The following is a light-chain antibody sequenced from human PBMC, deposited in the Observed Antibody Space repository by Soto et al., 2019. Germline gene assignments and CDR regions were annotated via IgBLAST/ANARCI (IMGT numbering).Light chain of an antibody. V-gene: IGLV2-14*01. Sequence: QSALTQPASVSGSPGQSITISCSVTSSDVGGYNYVSWYQQHPGKAPKLMIYEVSNRPSGVSNRFSGSKSGNTASLTISGLQTEYEADHYCSSYTSSSTYVFGTGTKLTVL. CDR3: SSYTSSSTYV. CDR1: SSDVGGYNY. CDR2: EVS. J-gene: IGLJ1*01.